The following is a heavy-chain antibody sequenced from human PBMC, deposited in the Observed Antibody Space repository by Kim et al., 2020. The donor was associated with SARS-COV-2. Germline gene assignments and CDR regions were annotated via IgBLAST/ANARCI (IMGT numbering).Heavy chain of an antibody. Sequence: KGRFTISRDNAKNSLYLQMNSLRAEDTAVYYCARDGDCSGGSCYSGYFDYWGQGTLVTVSS. D-gene: IGHD2-15*01. J-gene: IGHJ4*02. V-gene: IGHV3-11*06. CDR3: ARDGDCSGGSCYSGYFDY.